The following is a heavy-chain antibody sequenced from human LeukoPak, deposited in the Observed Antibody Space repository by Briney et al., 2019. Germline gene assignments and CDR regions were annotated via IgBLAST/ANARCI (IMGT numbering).Heavy chain of an antibody. J-gene: IGHJ5*02. CDR1: GYSISRGYY. D-gene: IGHD2-15*01. CDR3: ARVDGSCSGGSCPSGNWFDP. V-gene: IGHV4-38-2*02. CDR2: IYHSGST. Sequence: SETLSLTCTVSGYSISRGYYWGWIRQPPGKGLEWIGSIYHSGSTYYNPSLKSRVTISVDTSKNQFSLKLTSVTAADTAVYYCARVDGSCSGGSCPSGNWFDPWGQGTLVTVSS.